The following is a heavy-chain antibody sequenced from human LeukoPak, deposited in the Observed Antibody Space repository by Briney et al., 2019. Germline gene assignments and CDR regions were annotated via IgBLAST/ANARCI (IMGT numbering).Heavy chain of an antibody. D-gene: IGHD5-24*01. CDR3: ARDGDGNNNYYYYYGMDV. V-gene: IGHV1-18*01. CDR2: ISAYNGNT. J-gene: IGHJ6*02. CDR1: GYTFTSYG. Sequence: GASVKVSCKASGYTFTSYGISWVRRAPGQGLEWMGWISAYNGNTNYAQKLQGRVTMTTDTSTSTAYMELRSLRSDDTAVYYCARDGDGNNNYYYYYGMDVWGQGTTVTVSS.